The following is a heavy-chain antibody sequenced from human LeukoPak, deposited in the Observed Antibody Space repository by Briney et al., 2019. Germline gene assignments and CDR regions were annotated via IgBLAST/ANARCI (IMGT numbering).Heavy chain of an antibody. V-gene: IGHV4-59*01. Sequence: SETLSLTCTVSGGSIGSYYWSWIRQPPGKGLECIGYIYYSGNTNYNPSLKSRVTILVDASKNQFSPKLTSVTAADTAVYYCARSSSGRPGVFDLWGRGTLVTVSS. D-gene: IGHD3-22*01. CDR1: GGSIGSYY. CDR3: ARSSSGRPGVFDL. CDR2: IYYSGNT. J-gene: IGHJ2*01.